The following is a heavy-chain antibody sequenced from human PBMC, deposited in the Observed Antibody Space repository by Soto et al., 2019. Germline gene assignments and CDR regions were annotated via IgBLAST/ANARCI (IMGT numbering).Heavy chain of an antibody. D-gene: IGHD2-15*01. CDR1: GGSIISGY. V-gene: IGHV4-59*01. Sequence: SETLSLTCTVSGGSIISGYWSWIRQPPGKGLEWIGYISYSGNTNYNPSLKSRVTMSVDTPKNQFSLRLSSVTTADTAVYYCAGLRGYAGSPIDYWGQGTLVIVSS. CDR3: AGLRGYAGSPIDY. J-gene: IGHJ4*02. CDR2: ISYSGNT.